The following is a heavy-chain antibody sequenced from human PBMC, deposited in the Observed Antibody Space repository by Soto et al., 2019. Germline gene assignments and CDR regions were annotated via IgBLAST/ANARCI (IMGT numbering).Heavy chain of an antibody. D-gene: IGHD4-17*01. J-gene: IGHJ4*02. CDR1: GGSISSGSYY. CDR2: IYYTGHT. CDR3: ARVPPPTSVVTHHYFDF. Sequence: KPSETLSLTCTVSGGSISSGSYYWSWIRQHPGKGLEWIGYIYYTGHTYYNPSLKSRVTLSVDTSKNQFSLKLTSVTAADTAVYYCARVPPPTSVVTHHYFDFWGQGTLVTVSS. V-gene: IGHV4-31*03.